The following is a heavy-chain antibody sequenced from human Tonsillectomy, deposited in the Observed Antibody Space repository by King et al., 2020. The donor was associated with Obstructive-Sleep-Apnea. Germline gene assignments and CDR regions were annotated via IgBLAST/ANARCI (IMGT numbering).Heavy chain of an antibody. D-gene: IGHD1-26*01. CDR2: INPNRGDT. Sequence: VQLVESGAAVKKPGASVKVSCKASGYTFTDYYMHWVRQAPGQGLEWMGWINPNRGDTTYAQKFQGRVTMTRDTSISTAYMELSRLRSDDTAVYYCARGRRGSYWGGGLDVWGQGTTVTVS. J-gene: IGHJ6*02. CDR3: ARGRRGSYWGGGLDV. CDR1: GYTFTDYY. V-gene: IGHV1-2*02.